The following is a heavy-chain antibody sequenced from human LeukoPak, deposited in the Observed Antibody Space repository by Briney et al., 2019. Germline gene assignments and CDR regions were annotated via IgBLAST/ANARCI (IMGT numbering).Heavy chain of an antibody. V-gene: IGHV4-39*01. D-gene: IGHD1-14*01. CDR3: ASFLRYIGDGAANDY. Sequence: SETLSLTCTVSGGSISSSSYYWGWIRQPPGKGLEWIGSIYYSGSTYYNPSLRSRVTISVDTSKNQFSLKLSSVTAADTAVYYCASFLRYIGDGAANDYWGQGTLVTVSS. CDR2: IYYSGST. CDR1: GGSISSSSYY. J-gene: IGHJ4*02.